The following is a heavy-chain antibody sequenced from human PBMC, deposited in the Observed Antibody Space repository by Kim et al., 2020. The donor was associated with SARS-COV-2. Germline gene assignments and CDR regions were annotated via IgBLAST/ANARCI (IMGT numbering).Heavy chain of an antibody. CDR3: ARVSSRHVSSGPFDY. V-gene: IGHV1-69*13. D-gene: IGHD3-10*01. CDR1: GGTFSSYA. J-gene: IGHJ4*02. Sequence: SVKVSCKASGGTFSSYAISWVRQAPGQGLEWMGGIIPIFGTANYAQKFQGRVTITADESTSTAYMELSSLRSEDTAVYYCARVSSRHVSSGPFDYWGQGTLVTVSS. CDR2: IIPIFGTA.